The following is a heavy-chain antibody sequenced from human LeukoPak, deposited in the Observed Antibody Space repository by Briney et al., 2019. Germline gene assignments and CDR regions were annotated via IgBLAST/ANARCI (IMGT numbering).Heavy chain of an antibody. CDR2: IIPIFGTA. CDR1: GGTFSSYA. D-gene: IGHD3-9*01. Sequence: SVKVSCKASGGTFSSYAISWVRQAPGQGLEWMGGIIPIFGTANYAQKFQGRVTITADESTSTAYMELSSLRSEDTAVYYCARERSDILTSYYFDYWGQGTLVTVSS. CDR3: ARERSDILTSYYFDY. V-gene: IGHV1-69*13. J-gene: IGHJ4*02.